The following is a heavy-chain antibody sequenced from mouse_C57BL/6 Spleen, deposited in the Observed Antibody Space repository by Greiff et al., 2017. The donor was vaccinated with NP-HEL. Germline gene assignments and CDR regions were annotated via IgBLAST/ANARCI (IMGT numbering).Heavy chain of an antibody. D-gene: IGHD2-3*01. CDR2: ISDGGSYT. CDR3: AREEMVYFDY. Sequence: EVKLMESGGGLVKPGGSLKLSCAASGFTFSSYAMSWVRQTPEKRLEWVATISDGGSYTYYPDNVKGRFTISRDNAKNNLYLQMSHLKSEDTAMYYCAREEMVYFDYWGKGTTLTVSS. J-gene: IGHJ2*01. CDR1: GFTFSSYA. V-gene: IGHV5-4*01.